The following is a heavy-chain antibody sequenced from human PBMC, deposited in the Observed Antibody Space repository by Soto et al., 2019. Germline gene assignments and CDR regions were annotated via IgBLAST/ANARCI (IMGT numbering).Heavy chain of an antibody. J-gene: IGHJ4*02. CDR3: ARDDRTISGAVTLDY. D-gene: IGHD3-3*02. CDR2: SNEGSGNT. CDR1: GYSFKNYA. Sequence: QVQLVQSGPEVKRPGAAVRISCRTAGYSFKNYAIHWVRQAPGKKLEWMGWSNEGSGNTRYSHKFQGRMSIARDTSASTSYWDLRSLTSEDMAVYFCARDDRTISGAVTLDYWGPGTLVTVSS. V-gene: IGHV1-3*01.